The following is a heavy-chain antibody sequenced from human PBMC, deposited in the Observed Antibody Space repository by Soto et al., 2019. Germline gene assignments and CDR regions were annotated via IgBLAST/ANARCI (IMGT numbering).Heavy chain of an antibody. CDR2: ISSNGGIT. D-gene: IGHD3-10*01. V-gene: IGHV3-64D*06. CDR3: VKWFGELGFDP. CDR1: GFTFSSYA. J-gene: IGHJ5*02. Sequence: PGGSLRLSCSASGFTFSSYAMHCVRQAPWKGLEYVSAISSNGGITYYADSVKGRFTISRDNAKNTLYLQMSSLRAEDTAVYYCVKWFGELGFDPWGQGTMVTVSS.